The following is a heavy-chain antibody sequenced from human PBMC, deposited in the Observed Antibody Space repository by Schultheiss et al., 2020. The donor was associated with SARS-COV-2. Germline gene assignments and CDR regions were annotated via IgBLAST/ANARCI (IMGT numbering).Heavy chain of an antibody. CDR1: GFTFSSYW. Sequence: GGSLRLSCAASGFTFSSYWMHWVRQAPGKGLVWVSRINSDGSSTSYADSVKGRFTIYRDNAKNTLYLQMNSLRAEDTAVYYCARDAGGYYDFWSGFRSMMGSVHLYGMDVWGQGTTVTVSS. V-gene: IGHV3-74*01. CDR2: INSDGSST. J-gene: IGHJ6*02. D-gene: IGHD3-3*01. CDR3: ARDAGGYYDFWSGFRSMMGSVHLYGMDV.